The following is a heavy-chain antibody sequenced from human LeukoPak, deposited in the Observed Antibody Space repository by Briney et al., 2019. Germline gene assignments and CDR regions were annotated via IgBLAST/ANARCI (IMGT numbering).Heavy chain of an antibody. Sequence: SETLSLTCADSGASISGSGYYLGWIRQPPGKGLEWIGNIYYTGSTYYNASPQSRVTISIDMSKNQFSLRLSSVTAADTAMYYCVKSGGYGLIDYWGQGTLVTVSS. CDR3: VKSGGYGLIDY. V-gene: IGHV4-39*01. D-gene: IGHD6-19*01. CDR2: IYYTGST. J-gene: IGHJ4*02. CDR1: GASISGSGYY.